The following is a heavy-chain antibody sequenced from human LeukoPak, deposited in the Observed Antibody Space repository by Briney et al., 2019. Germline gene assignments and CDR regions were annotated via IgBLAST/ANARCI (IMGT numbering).Heavy chain of an antibody. Sequence: SETLSLTCTVSGGSISSSSYYWGWIRQPPGKGLEWIGSIYYSGSTYYNPSLKSRVTISVDTSKNQFSLKLSSVTAADTAVYYCARGSQGASILHYWGQGTLVTVSS. D-gene: IGHD2-21*01. J-gene: IGHJ4*02. CDR1: GGSISSSSYY. CDR3: ARGSQGASILHY. CDR2: IYYSGST. V-gene: IGHV4-39*01.